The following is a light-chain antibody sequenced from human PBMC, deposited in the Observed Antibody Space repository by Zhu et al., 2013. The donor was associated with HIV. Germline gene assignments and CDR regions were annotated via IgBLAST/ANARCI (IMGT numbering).Light chain of an antibody. J-gene: IGKJ1*01. CDR2: GAS. Sequence: DIQMTQSPSSLSASVGDRVTITCRASRGINNDLSWFQQKPGKAPKALIYGASSLQGGVPSKFSGSGFGTDFTLTISSLQTEDFATYYCLQYNGYPRTFGQGTKVEIK. CDR1: RGINND. CDR3: LQYNGYPRT. V-gene: IGKV1-16*02.